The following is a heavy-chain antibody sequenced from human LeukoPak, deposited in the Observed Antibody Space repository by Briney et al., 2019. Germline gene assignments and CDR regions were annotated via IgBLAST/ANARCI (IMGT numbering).Heavy chain of an antibody. J-gene: IGHJ4*02. D-gene: IGHD3-16*01. CDR3: ARECLGELTLDC. CDR2: ISTDNGDT. CDR1: GYTFTTYG. Sequence: AAVKVSCKSSGYTFTTYGITWVRQAPGQGLEWMGWISTDNGDTNYAQKLQGRVTITTDTSTSTAYMELRSLRSDDTAVYYCARECLGELTLDCWGQGTLVTVSS. V-gene: IGHV1-18*01.